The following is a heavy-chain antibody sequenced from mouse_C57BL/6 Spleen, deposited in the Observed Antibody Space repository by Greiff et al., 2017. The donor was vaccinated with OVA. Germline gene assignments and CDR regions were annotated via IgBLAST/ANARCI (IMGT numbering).Heavy chain of an antibody. V-gene: IGHV1-42*01. CDR1: GYSFTGYY. CDR2: INPSTGGT. D-gene: IGHD2-4*01. J-gene: IGHJ3*01. Sequence: VQLQQSGPELVKPGASVKISCKASGYSFTGYYMNWVKQSPEKSLEWIGEINPSTGGTTYNQKFKAKATLTVDKSSSTAYMQLKSLTSEDSAVYYCASYDYDVGTWFAYWGQGTLVTVSA. CDR3: ASYDYDVGTWFAY.